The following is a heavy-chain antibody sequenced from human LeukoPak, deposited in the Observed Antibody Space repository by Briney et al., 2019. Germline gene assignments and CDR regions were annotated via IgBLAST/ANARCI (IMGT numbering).Heavy chain of an antibody. Sequence: GGALRLSCAASGFIFSDYWVHWGRQAPGKGLEWVSRVSSDGDSTDYADSVKGGFTISSENAQNTLYLQMNSLRAEDTAVYYCARDRHAYNTNFDYWGQGTLVTVSS. CDR3: ARDRHAYNTNFDY. CDR1: GFIFSDYW. V-gene: IGHV3-74*01. CDR2: VSSDGDST. D-gene: IGHD3-16*01. J-gene: IGHJ4*02.